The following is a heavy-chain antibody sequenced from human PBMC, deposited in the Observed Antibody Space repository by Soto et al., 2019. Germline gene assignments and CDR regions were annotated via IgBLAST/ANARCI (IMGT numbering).Heavy chain of an antibody. CDR2: IIPIFGTA. V-gene: IGHV1-69*13. J-gene: IGHJ6*02. CDR3: ARVRGAGYYYYGMDV. D-gene: IGHD2-15*01. Sequence: SVKVSCKASGGTFSSYAISWVRQAPGQGLEWMGGIIPIFGTANYAQKFQGRVTITADESTSTAYMELSSLRSEDTAVYYCARVRGAGYYYYGMDVWGQGTTVTVSS. CDR1: GGTFSSYA.